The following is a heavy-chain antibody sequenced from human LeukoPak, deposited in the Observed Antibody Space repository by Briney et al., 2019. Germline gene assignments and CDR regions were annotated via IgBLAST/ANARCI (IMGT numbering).Heavy chain of an antibody. D-gene: IGHD1-1*01. V-gene: IGHV3-21*01. CDR1: GFTFSTYS. Sequence: GGSLRLSRAASGFTFSTYSMNWVRQAPGKGLEWVSSISSSSSYIYYADSMKGRFTISRDNAKNSLYLQMNSLRAEDTAVYYCARALGWNDGGLDHWGQGTLVTVSS. J-gene: IGHJ4*02. CDR2: ISSSSSYI. CDR3: ARALGWNDGGLDH.